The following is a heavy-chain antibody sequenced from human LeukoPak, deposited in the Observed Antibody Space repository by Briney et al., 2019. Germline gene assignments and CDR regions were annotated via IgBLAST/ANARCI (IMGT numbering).Heavy chain of an antibody. CDR1: GGSISSSSYY. CDR2: IYYSGST. V-gene: IGHV4-39*01. Sequence: SETLSLTCTVSGGSISSSSYYWGWIRQPPGKGLEWIGSIYYSGSTYYNPSLKSRVTMSVDTSKNQFSLKLSSVTAADTAVYYCARQVHNWNDASRLPSDYWGQGTLVTVSS. D-gene: IGHD1-1*01. CDR3: ARQVHNWNDASRLPSDY. J-gene: IGHJ4*02.